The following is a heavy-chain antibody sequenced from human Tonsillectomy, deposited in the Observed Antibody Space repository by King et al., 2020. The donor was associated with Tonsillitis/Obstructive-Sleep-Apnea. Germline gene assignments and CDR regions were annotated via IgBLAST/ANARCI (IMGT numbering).Heavy chain of an antibody. CDR3: ASHVDTAIITDDY. Sequence: VQLVESGAEVKKPGESLRISCKGSGYSFTSYWINWVRQVPGKGLEWMGRIDPSDSYTSYSPSFQGHVPISADKSIRTAYLQWSSLKASDTAMYYCASHVDTAIITDDYWGQGTLVTVSS. D-gene: IGHD5-18*01. CDR2: IDPSDSYT. CDR1: GYSFTSYW. J-gene: IGHJ4*02. V-gene: IGHV5-10-1*03.